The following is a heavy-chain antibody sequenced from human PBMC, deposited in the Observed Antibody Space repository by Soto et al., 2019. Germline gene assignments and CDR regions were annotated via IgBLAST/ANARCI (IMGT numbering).Heavy chain of an antibody. D-gene: IGHD3-9*01. CDR2: ISWNSGSI. J-gene: IGHJ4*02. CDR3: AKGPYDILTGYFFFDY. Sequence: PGGSLRLSCAASGFTLDDYAMHWVRQAPGKGLEWVSGISWNSGSIGYADSVKGRFTISRDNAKNSLYLQMNSLRAEDTALYYCAKGPYDILTGYFFFDYWGQGTLVTVSS. CDR1: GFTLDDYA. V-gene: IGHV3-9*01.